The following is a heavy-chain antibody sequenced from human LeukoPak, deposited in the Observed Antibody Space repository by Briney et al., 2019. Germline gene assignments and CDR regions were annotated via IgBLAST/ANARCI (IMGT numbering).Heavy chain of an antibody. CDR3: ARRGPSAGYFDL. Sequence: SETLSLTCTVSGGSISSGGYYWSWIRQHPGKGLEWIGYIYYSGSTYYNPSLQSRVTISMDTSKNQFSLNLSSVTAADTAVYYCARRGPSAGYFDLWGRGTLVTVSS. CDR1: GGSISSGGYY. J-gene: IGHJ2*01. CDR2: IYYSGST. V-gene: IGHV4-31*03.